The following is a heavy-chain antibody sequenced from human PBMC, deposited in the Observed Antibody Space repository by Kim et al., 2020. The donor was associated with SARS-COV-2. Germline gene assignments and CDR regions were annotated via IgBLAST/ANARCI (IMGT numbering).Heavy chain of an antibody. D-gene: IGHD1-26*01. CDR1: GFTLSTFW. Sequence: GGSLRLSCAASGFTLSTFWMTWVRQAPGKGLEWVAYINQDGSEKYYVDSVKGRFTISRDNANNSLYLQMSSLRAEDTAVYFCAREWDGDYPTNWFDSWG. V-gene: IGHV3-7*01. CDR2: INQDGSEK. CDR3: AREWDGDYPTNWFDS. J-gene: IGHJ5*01.